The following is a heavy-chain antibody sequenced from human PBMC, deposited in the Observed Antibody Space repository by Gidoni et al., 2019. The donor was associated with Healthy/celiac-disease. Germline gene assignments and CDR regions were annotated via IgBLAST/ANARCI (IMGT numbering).Heavy chain of an antibody. D-gene: IGHD3-22*01. Sequence: QVQLVQSGAEVKKPGDSVKVSCKVSGYTLTELSMHWVRQAPGKGLEWMGGFDPEDGETIYAQKFQGRVTMTEDTSTDTAYMELSSLRSEDTAVYYCATRPSTYYYDSSGPYYFDYWGQGTLVTVSS. CDR3: ATRPSTYYYDSSGPYYFDY. CDR2: FDPEDGET. J-gene: IGHJ4*02. CDR1: GYTLTELS. V-gene: IGHV1-24*01.